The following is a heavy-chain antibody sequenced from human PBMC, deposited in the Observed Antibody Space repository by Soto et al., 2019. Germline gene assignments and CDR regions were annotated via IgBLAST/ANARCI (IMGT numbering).Heavy chain of an antibody. Sequence: GGSLRLSCAASGFTFSSYAMSWVRQAPGKGLEWVSAISGSGGSTYYADSVKGRFTISRDNSKNTLYLQMNSLRAEDTAVYYCAKDQRGPFYSSSWSDYWGQGTLVTVSS. CDR2: ISGSGGST. J-gene: IGHJ4*02. CDR1: GFTFSSYA. D-gene: IGHD6-13*01. CDR3: AKDQRGPFYSSSWSDY. V-gene: IGHV3-23*01.